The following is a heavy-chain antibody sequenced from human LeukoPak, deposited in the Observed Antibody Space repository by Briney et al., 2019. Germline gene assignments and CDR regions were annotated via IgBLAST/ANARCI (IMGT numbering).Heavy chain of an antibody. CDR3: ASGVYYDSSDYHGDY. CDR1: GFTVSSNY. CDR2: IYSGGST. D-gene: IGHD3-22*01. Sequence: PGGSPRLSCAASGFTVSSNYMSWVRQAPGKGLEWVSVIYSGGSTYYADSVKGRFTISRDNSKNTLYLQMNSLRAEDTAVYYCASGVYYDSSDYHGDYWGQGTLVTVSS. V-gene: IGHV3-53*01. J-gene: IGHJ4*02.